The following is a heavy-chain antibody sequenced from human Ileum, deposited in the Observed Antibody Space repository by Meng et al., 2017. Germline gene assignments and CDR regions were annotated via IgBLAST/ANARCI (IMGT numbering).Heavy chain of an antibody. D-gene: IGHD3-22*01. CDR1: GTW. J-gene: IGHJ4*02. Sequence: PGSVPRLGTPSRTLALTCASSGTWWSWVRQPPGKGLEWIGEIFQSGRPNYNTHLNSRVTISIDKSKRQISLQLSAVTAADTAVYSCATRNDRDVYPLGYWGQGTLVTVSS. CDR2: IFQSGRP. CDR3: ATRNDRDVYPLGY. V-gene: IGHV4-4*02.